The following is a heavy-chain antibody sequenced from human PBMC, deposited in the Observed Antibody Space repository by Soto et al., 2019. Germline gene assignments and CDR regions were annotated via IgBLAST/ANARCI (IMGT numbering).Heavy chain of an antibody. CDR1: GGTFNSYL. Sequence: QVQLVQSGAEVKNPGSSVKVSCKTSGGTFNSYLIDWVRQPPGQGLEGMGGIIPAFGTAKYAQKFQGRVTITADKSTTTAYMELRTLTSEDTAVYYCARGLDQPPVGLYFDTWGQGTLVTVSS. V-gene: IGHV1-69*06. CDR2: IIPAFGTA. J-gene: IGHJ4*02. CDR3: ARGLDQPPVGLYFDT. D-gene: IGHD2-2*01.